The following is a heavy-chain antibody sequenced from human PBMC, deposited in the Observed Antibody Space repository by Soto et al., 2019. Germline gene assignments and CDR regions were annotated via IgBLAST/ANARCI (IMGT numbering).Heavy chain of an antibody. Sequence: SGTLSLTCTVSGGSIGSYYWSWIRQPPGKGLEWIGYIYYSGSTNYNPSLKSRVTISVDTSKNQFSLKLSSVTAADTAVYYCARDSFTYGDYYFDYWGQGALVTVSS. CDR2: IYYSGST. CDR1: GGSIGSYY. D-gene: IGHD4-17*01. CDR3: ARDSFTYGDYYFDY. J-gene: IGHJ4*02. V-gene: IGHV4-59*01.